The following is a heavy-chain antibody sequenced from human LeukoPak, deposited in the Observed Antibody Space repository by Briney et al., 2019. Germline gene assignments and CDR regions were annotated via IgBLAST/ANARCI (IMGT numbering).Heavy chain of an antibody. J-gene: IGHJ4*02. Sequence: SETLSLTCTVSGGSISSGGYYWSWIRQHPGKGLEWIGYIYYRGSTYYNPSLKSRVTISVDTSKNQFSLKLSSVTAADTAVFYCARVEYSSSWNYFDYWGQGTLVTVSS. V-gene: IGHV4-31*03. D-gene: IGHD6-13*01. CDR2: IYYRGST. CDR1: GGSISSGGYY. CDR3: ARVEYSSSWNYFDY.